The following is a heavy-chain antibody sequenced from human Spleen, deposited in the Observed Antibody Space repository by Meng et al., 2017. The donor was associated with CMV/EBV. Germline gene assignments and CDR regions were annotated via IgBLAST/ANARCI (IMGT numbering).Heavy chain of an antibody. CDR3: ALGPTIFGVVIKGNDDY. D-gene: IGHD3-3*01. J-gene: IGHJ4*02. CDR2: INSNSGDT. CDR1: GYMFTGHY. Sequence: ASVKVSCKTDGYMFTGHYLHWVRQAPGQGLEWMGWINSNSGDTKSAQKFQGRVTVTRDTSSSTAYMELSRLRVDDTAVYYCALGPTIFGVVIKGNDDYWGQGTLVTVSS. V-gene: IGHV1-2*02.